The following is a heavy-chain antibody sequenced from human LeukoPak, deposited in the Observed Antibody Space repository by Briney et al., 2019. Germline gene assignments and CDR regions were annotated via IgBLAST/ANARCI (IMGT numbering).Heavy chain of an antibody. Sequence: SETLSLTCAVYGGSFSGYYWSWIRQPPGKGLEWVGEINHSGSTNYNPSLKSRVTISVDTSKNQFSLKLSSVTAADTAVYYCARGGFITMVRGVKFDPWGQGTLVTVSS. CDR1: GGSFSGYY. J-gene: IGHJ5*02. V-gene: IGHV4-34*01. D-gene: IGHD3-10*01. CDR3: ARGGFITMVRGVKFDP. CDR2: INHSGST.